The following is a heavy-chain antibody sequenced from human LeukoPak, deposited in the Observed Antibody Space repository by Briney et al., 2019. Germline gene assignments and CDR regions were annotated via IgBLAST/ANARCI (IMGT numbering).Heavy chain of an antibody. Sequence: GASVKVSCKASGGTFSSYAISRVRQAPGQGLEWMGRIIPILGIANYAQKFQGRVTITADKSTSTAYMELRSLRSDDTAVYYCARDGGGTFGDYWGQGTLVTVSS. CDR2: IIPILGIA. V-gene: IGHV1-69*04. CDR3: ARDGGGTFGDY. J-gene: IGHJ4*02. D-gene: IGHD3-16*01. CDR1: GGTFSSYA.